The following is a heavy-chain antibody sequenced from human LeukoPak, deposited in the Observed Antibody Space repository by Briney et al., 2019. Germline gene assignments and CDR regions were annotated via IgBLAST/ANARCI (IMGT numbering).Heavy chain of an antibody. CDR1: GFTLSSFA. CDR2: ISSNGVKT. D-gene: IGHD3-16*01. V-gene: IGHV3-64D*09. J-gene: IGHJ4*02. CDR3: VQDRYVDY. Sequence: PGGSLRLSCSVFGFTLSSFAMHWVRQAPGKGLEYVSSISSNGVKTYYADSVKGRFTISRDNSKNTLYLQMSSLRAEDTGVYYCVQDRYVDYWGQGTLVTVSS.